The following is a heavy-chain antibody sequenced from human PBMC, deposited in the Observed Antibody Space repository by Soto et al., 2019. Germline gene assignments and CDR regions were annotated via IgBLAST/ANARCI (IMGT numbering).Heavy chain of an antibody. V-gene: IGHV4-34*01. CDR2: INHSGST. J-gene: IGHJ4*02. Sequence: SETLSLTCAVYGGSFSGYYWSWIRQPPGKGLEWIGEINHSGSTNYNPSLKSRVTISVDTSKNQFSLKLSSVTAADTAVYYCAITIFGVVTRDYWGQGTLVTVSS. CDR3: AITIFGVVTRDY. D-gene: IGHD3-3*01. CDR1: GGSFSGYY.